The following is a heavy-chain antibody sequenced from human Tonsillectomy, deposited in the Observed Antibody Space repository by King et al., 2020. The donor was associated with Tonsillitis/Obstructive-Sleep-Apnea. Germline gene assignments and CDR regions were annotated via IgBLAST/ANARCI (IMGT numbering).Heavy chain of an antibody. D-gene: IGHD2-21*01. Sequence: QLQESGPGLVKPSETLSPTRTFSGGSISSSSYSWGWIRPPPGKGREWVGGIYYSWGAQYNPSLKSRVPISVHKSKNQFSLKLSSVTAADTAVYYCARHRPGTVGVAPFDYWGQGSLVTVSS. CDR1: GGSISSSSYS. J-gene: IGHJ4*02. CDR2: IYYSWGA. CDR3: ARHRPGTVGVAPFDY. V-gene: IGHV4-39*01.